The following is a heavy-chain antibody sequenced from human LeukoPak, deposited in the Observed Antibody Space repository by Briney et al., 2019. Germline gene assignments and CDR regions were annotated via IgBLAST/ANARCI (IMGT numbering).Heavy chain of an antibody. D-gene: IGHD1-26*01. J-gene: IGHJ6*02. Sequence: GRSLRLSCAASGFTFSSYGMHWVRQAPGKGLEWVAVISYDGSNKYYADSVKGRFTISRDNSKNTLYLQMNSLRAEDTAVYYCAKVLGGARENYYYYGMDVWGQGTTVTVSS. V-gene: IGHV3-30*18. CDR3: AKVLGGARENYYYYGMDV. CDR1: GFTFSSYG. CDR2: ISYDGSNK.